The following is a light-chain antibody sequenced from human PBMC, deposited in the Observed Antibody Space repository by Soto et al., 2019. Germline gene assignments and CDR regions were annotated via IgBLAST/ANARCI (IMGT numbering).Light chain of an antibody. CDR1: STDAGAYKL. J-gene: IGLJ2*01. CDR2: DVT. V-gene: IGLV2-14*01. CDR3: SSWTSSTTLG. Sequence: QSALTQPASVSGSPGQSITISCTGTSTDAGAYKLVSWFQQYPDKAPKLIIYDVTSRPSGVSNRFSGSKSGSTASLTISGLQAEDEAVYYCSSWTSSTTLGFGGGTQLTVL.